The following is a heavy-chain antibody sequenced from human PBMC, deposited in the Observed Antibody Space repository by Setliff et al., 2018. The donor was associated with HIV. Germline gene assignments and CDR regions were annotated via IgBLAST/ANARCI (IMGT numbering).Heavy chain of an antibody. J-gene: IGHJ6*03. Sequence: SVKVSCKASSEYTFTNFDINWVRQAPGQGLEWMGWMHPHSGNTDYTQKFQGRVTMTRNTSISTAYMELSSLRSEDTAVYYCASYYGSGAHYPYYYYMDVWGKGTTVTVSS. D-gene: IGHD3-10*01. V-gene: IGHV1-8*02. CDR1: SEYTFTNFD. CDR3: ASYYGSGAHYPYYYYMDV. CDR2: MHPHSGNT.